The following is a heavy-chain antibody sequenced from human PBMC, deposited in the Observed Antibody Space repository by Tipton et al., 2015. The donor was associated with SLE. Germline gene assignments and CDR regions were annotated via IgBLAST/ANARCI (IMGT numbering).Heavy chain of an antibody. D-gene: IGHD3-16*01. CDR2: IIPIFGTA. V-gene: IGHV1-69*01. J-gene: IGHJ4*02. CDR1: GGTFSSYA. CDR3: ARGPSAGDREGFFDY. Sequence: QVQLVQSGPEVKKPGSSVKVSCKASGGTFSSYAISWVRQAPGQGLEWMGGIIPIFGTANYAQKFQGRVTITADESTSTAYMEPSSLRAEDTAVYYCARGPSAGDREGFFDYWGQGTLVTVSS.